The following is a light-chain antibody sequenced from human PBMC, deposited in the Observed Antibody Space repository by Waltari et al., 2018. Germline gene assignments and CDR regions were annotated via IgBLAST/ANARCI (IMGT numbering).Light chain of an antibody. CDR2: EIS. CDR3: MQTKQFPWT. Sequence: DIVMTQTPVSLSVTPGQSASISRKSRQTLLYTDGKPYFYWYLQKAGQPPQLLIYEISKRFSGVPDRFSGSGSGTDFTLKISRVEAEDVGVYYCMQTKQFPWTLGQGTKVEVK. CDR1: QTLLYTDGKPY. J-gene: IGKJ1*01. V-gene: IGKV2D-29*01.